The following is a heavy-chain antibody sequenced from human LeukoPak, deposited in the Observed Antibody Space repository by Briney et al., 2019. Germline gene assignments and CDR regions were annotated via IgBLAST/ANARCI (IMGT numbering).Heavy chain of an antibody. CDR3: AHRPATTMANYFDY. CDR1: GFSLSTSGMG. D-gene: IGHD5-18*01. V-gene: IGHV2-5*01. J-gene: IGHJ4*02. CDR2: IYWNDDK. Sequence: ESGPTLVKPTYTLTLTCTFSGFSLSTSGMGVGWIRQPPGKALEWLALIYWNDDKRYSPSLKSRLTITKDTSKSQVVLTMTNMDPVDTATYYCAHRPATTMANYFDYWGQGTLVTVSS.